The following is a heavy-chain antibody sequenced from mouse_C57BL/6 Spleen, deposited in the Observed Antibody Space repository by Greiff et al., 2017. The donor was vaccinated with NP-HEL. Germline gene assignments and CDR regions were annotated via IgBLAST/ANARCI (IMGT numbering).Heavy chain of an antibody. J-gene: IGHJ1*03. CDR2: IHPNSGST. D-gene: IGHD1-1*01. Sequence: QVQLKQPGAELVKPGASVKLSCKASGYTFTSYWMHWVKQRPGRGLEWIGMIHPNSGSTNYNEKFKSKATLTVDKSSSTAYMQLSSLTSEDSAVYYCARSYFDGSSYPNWYFDVWGTGTTVTVSS. CDR1: GYTFTSYW. CDR3: ARSYFDGSSYPNWYFDV. V-gene: IGHV1-64*01.